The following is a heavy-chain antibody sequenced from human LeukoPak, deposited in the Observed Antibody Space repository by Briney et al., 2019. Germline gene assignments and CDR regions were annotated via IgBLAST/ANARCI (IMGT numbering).Heavy chain of an antibody. CDR1: GFNFSDYY. V-gene: IGHV3-11*05. D-gene: IGHD3-10*01. CDR3: ARVPSSAWFDP. Sequence: GGSLRLSCAASGFNFSDYYMIWIRQAPGMGLEWISYMSGSSGFTNYADSVKGRFTISRDNAKNSLYLQMNSLRADDTAVYYCARVPSSAWFDPWGQGTLVTVSS. J-gene: IGHJ5*02. CDR2: MSGSSGFT.